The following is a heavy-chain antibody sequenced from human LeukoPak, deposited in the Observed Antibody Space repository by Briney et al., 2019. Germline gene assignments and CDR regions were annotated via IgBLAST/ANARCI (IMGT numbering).Heavy chain of an antibody. CDR3: AREPGGGDWYFDL. CDR2: IYSGGST. D-gene: IGHD3-16*01. V-gene: IGHV3-53*01. Sequence: GGSLRLSCAASGFTVSSNYMSWVRQAPGKGLEWVSVIYSGGSTYYADSVKGRFTISRDNSKNTLYLQTNSLRAEDTAVYYCAREPGGGDWYFDLWGRGTLVTVSS. J-gene: IGHJ2*01. CDR1: GFTVSSNY.